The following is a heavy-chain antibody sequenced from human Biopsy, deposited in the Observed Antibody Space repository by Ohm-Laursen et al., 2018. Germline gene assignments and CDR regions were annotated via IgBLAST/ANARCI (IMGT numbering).Heavy chain of an antibody. CDR2: ISPSGGGT. Sequence: SVKVSCKGSEFSFSRYDMHWVRQAPGRGLEWMGIISPSGGGTMDTQKFQDRLTMTRDTSTSTVHMELKSLKSEDTAVYCCAIFEGYSDDNLDYEHYGMDVWGQGTTVTVSS. D-gene: IGHD1-26*01. CDR3: AIFEGYSDDNLDYEHYGMDV. CDR1: EFSFSRYD. J-gene: IGHJ6*02. V-gene: IGHV1-46*01.